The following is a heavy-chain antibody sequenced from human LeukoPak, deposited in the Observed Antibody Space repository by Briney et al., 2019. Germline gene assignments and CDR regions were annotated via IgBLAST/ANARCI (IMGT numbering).Heavy chain of an antibody. CDR1: GGSIRSYY. Sequence: TSETLSLTCTFSGGSIRSYYWSWIRQPPGKGLEWIGEINHSGSTNYNPSLKSRVTISVDTSKNQFSLKLSSVTAADTAVYYCARAGGAAADYWGQGTLVTVSS. V-gene: IGHV4-34*01. CDR3: ARAGGAAADY. J-gene: IGHJ4*02. CDR2: INHSGST. D-gene: IGHD6-13*01.